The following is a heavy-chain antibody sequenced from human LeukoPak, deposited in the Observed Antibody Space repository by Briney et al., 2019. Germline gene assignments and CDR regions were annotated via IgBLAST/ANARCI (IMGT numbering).Heavy chain of an antibody. J-gene: IGHJ4*02. D-gene: IGHD5-24*01. Sequence: QPGGSLRLSCAASGFTFSNFGRYRVRQAPGKGLEWVAVISYDGSNKYHADSVKGRFTISRDDSKNTLYLQMNSLRLEDTAVYYCARGKYGYNTPIDYWGQGTLVTVSS. CDR1: GFTFSNFG. V-gene: IGHV3-30-3*01. CDR3: ARGKYGYNTPIDY. CDR2: ISYDGSNK.